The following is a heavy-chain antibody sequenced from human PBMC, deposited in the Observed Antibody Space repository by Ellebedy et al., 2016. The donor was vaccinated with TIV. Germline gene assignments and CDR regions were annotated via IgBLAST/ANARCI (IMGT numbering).Heavy chain of an antibody. CDR3: ARDHGTMVRGVYDAFDI. CDR1: GYTFTSYY. D-gene: IGHD3-10*01. V-gene: IGHV1-46*01. Sequence: ASVKVSCKASGYTFTSYYMHWARQAPGQGLEWMGIIDPSAGITSYAQKFQGRVTITRDTSASTAYMELSSLRSEDTAVYYCARDHGTMVRGVYDAFDIWGQGTMVTVSS. CDR2: IDPSAGIT. J-gene: IGHJ3*02.